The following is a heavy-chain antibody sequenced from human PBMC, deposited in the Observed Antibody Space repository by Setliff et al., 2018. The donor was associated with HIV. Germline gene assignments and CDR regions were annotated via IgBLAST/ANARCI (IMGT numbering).Heavy chain of an antibody. Sequence: ASVKVSCKASGYTFTSYAMNWVRQAPGQGLEWMGWINTNTGNPTYAQGFTGRFVFSLDTSVSTAYLQISSLKAEDTAVYYCARDGHYNFWSGYGYYYYHMDVWGKGTTVTVSS. J-gene: IGHJ6*03. CDR2: INTNTGNP. D-gene: IGHD3-3*01. V-gene: IGHV7-4-1*02. CDR1: GYTFTSYA. CDR3: ARDGHYNFWSGYGYYYYHMDV.